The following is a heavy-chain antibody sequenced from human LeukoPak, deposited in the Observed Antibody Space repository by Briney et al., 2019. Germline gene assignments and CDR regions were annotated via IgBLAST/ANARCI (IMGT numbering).Heavy chain of an antibody. J-gene: IGHJ4*02. V-gene: IGHV3-23*01. D-gene: IGHD5-18*01. CDR2: ISGSGGST. CDR1: GFTFSSYA. Sequence: GGSLRLSCAASGFTFSSYAMSWVRQAPGKGLEGVSAISGSGGSTYYADSVRGRFTLSRDNSKNTLYLQMNSLRAEDTAVYYCAKDLGGYSYGYPNYWGQGTLVTVSS. CDR3: AKDLGGYSYGYPNY.